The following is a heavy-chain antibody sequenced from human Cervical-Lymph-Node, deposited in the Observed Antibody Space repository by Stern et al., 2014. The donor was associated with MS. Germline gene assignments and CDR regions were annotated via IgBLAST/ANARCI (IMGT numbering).Heavy chain of an antibody. J-gene: IGHJ4*02. CDR2: IRSTATYI. CDR1: GFTFSTSS. V-gene: IGHV3-21*01. CDR3: ARGYGGNSEGDY. Sequence: EVQLVESGGGLVKPGESLRLSCAVSGFTFSTSSMNWVRQAPGKGLEWVSSIRSTATYIYYADSVKVRFTISRDNAKNALYLQMNSLSPQDTAVYYCARGYGGNSEGDYWGQGTLVIVSS. D-gene: IGHD4-23*01.